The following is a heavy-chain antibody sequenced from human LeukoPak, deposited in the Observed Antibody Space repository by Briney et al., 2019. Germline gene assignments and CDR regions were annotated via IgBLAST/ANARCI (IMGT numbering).Heavy chain of an antibody. CDR1: GYTFTSYG. CDR3: ARDRLVVATIGLSAFDI. Sequence: ASVKVSCKASGYTFTSYGISWMRQAPGQGLEWMGWISAYDGNTNYAQKLQGRGTMTTDTFTSTAYMELRSLRSDDTAVYYCARDRLVVATIGLSAFDIWGQGTTVTVSS. D-gene: IGHD5-12*01. V-gene: IGHV1-18*01. CDR2: ISAYDGNT. J-gene: IGHJ3*02.